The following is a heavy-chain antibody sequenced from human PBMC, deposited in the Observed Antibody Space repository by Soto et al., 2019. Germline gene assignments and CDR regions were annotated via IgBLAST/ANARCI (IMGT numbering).Heavy chain of an antibody. CDR3: ARKYCSTTRCYQYFDY. Sequence: XXTLSLTCTVSGGSISGYYWGWIPQPPGKGLEWIGYIYYGGSTNYNPSLKSRATISVDTSKSQFSLKLSSLTAADTAVYYCARKYCSTTRCYQYFDYWGQGTLVTVSS. D-gene: IGHD2-2*01. CDR1: GGSISGYY. J-gene: IGHJ4*02. V-gene: IGHV4-59*08. CDR2: IYYGGST.